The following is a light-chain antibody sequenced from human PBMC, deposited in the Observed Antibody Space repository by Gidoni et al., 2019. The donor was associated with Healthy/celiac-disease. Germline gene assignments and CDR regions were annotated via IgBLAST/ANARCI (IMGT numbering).Light chain of an antibody. CDR1: QSISSW. CDR2: DAS. V-gene: IGKV1-5*01. Sequence: DIQMTQSPSTLSASVGDRVTITCRASQSISSWLAWYQQKPGKAPKLLIYDASSLESGVPSRFSGSGSGTEFTLTISSLQPDDLATYYCQQYNSYPLTFXGXTKVXIK. CDR3: QQYNSYPLT. J-gene: IGKJ4*01.